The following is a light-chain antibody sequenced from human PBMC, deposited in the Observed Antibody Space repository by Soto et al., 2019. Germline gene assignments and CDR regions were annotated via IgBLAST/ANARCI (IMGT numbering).Light chain of an antibody. CDR2: GAS. CDR1: QSVSSN. J-gene: IGKJ1*01. CDR3: QQYNNWPPWT. Sequence: EIVITQSRATLSVSPGERATLSCRASQSVSSNLAWYQQKPGQAPRLLIYGASTRATGIPARFSGSGSGTEFTLTISSLQSEDFAVYYCQQYNNWPPWTFGQGTKVDIK. V-gene: IGKV3-15*01.